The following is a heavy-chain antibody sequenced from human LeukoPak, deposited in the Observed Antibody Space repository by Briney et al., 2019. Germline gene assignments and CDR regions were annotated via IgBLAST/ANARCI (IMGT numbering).Heavy chain of an antibody. D-gene: IGHD2-2*01. V-gene: IGHV4-59*01. CDR3: ARLLGGLPVI. CDR1: GGSISSFY. CDR2: IYYGEST. Sequence: NTSETLSLTCAVSGGSISSFYWSWIWQPPGKRLEWIGNIYYGESTNYNPSLKSRVTMSGDTSKNQFSLRLTSVSAADTAVYYCARLLGGLPVIWGQGSLVTVSS. J-gene: IGHJ4*02.